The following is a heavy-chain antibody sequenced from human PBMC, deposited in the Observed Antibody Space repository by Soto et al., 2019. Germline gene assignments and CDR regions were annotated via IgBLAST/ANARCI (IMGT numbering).Heavy chain of an antibody. CDR3: ARDLIPIVGATTCDY. V-gene: IGHV1-18*01. CDR2: ISAYNGNT. Sequence: GASVKVSCKASGYTFTSYGISWVRQAPGQGLEWMGWISAYNGNTNYAQKLQGRVTMTTDTSTSTAYMELRSLRSDDTAVYYCARDLIPIVGATTCDYWGQGTLVTVSS. J-gene: IGHJ4*02. CDR1: GYTFTSYG. D-gene: IGHD1-26*01.